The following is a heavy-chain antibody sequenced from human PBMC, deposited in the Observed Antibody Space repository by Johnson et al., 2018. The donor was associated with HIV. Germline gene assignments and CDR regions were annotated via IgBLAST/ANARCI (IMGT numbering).Heavy chain of an antibody. J-gene: IGHJ3*02. V-gene: IGHV3-33*01. D-gene: IGHD5-18*01. Sequence: QVQLVESGGGVVQPGRSLRLSCTASGFTFRSYGMYWVRQAPGKGLEWVAVIWFDGSNKYYADAVKGRFTISRDNYKNTLYLQMNSLRAEDTAVYYCARDREDPSDSYGAFDIWGQGTMVTVSS. CDR2: IWFDGSNK. CDR3: ARDREDPSDSYGAFDI. CDR1: GFTFRSYG.